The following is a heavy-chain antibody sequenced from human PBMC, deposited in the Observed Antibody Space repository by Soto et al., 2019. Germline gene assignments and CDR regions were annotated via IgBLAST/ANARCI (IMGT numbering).Heavy chain of an antibody. J-gene: IGHJ6*03. D-gene: IGHD1-1*01. CDR1: GFTFSSYG. CDR2: IWYDGSNK. CDR3: ARDERDALEYYYMDV. V-gene: IGHV3-33*01. Sequence: GGSLRLSCAASGFTFSSYGMHWVRQAPGKGLEWVAVIWYDGSNKYYADSVKGRFTISRDNSKNTLYLQMNSLRAEDTAVYYCARDERDALEYYYMDVWGKGTTVTVSS.